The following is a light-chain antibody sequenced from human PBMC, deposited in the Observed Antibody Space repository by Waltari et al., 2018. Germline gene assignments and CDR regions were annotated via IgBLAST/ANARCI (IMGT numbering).Light chain of an antibody. Sequence: DIQMTQSPSTLSASVGDRVTITCRASQSIRSWLAWYQQKPGKAPKLLIYKASSLESGVPSRFSGSGSGTEFTLTISSLQPDDFATYYCQQYDSYSPWTFGQGP. CDR1: QSIRSW. CDR2: KAS. J-gene: IGKJ1*01. CDR3: QQYDSYSPWT. V-gene: IGKV1-5*03.